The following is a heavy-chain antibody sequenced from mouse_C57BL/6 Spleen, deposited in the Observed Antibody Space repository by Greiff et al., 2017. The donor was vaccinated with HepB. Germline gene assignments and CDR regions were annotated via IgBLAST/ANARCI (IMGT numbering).Heavy chain of an antibody. J-gene: IGHJ2*01. CDR3: AIPYYYGSSHFDY. D-gene: IGHD1-1*01. V-gene: IGHV1-74*01. Sequence: QVQLQQPGAELVKPGASVKVSCKASGYTFTSYWMHWVKQRPGQGLEWIGRIHPSDSDTNYNQKFKGKATLTVDKSSSTAYMQLSSLTSGDSAVYYCAIPYYYGSSHFDYWGQGTTLTVSS. CDR2: IHPSDSDT. CDR1: GYTFTSYW.